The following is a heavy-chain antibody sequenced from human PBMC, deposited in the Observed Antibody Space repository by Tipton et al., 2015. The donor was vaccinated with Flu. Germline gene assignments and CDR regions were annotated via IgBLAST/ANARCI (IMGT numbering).Heavy chain of an antibody. CDR3: ARVDSSGYYPGH. V-gene: IGHV4-59*01. CDR2: IYYSGST. J-gene: IGHJ4*02. D-gene: IGHD3-22*01. CDR1: GGSISSYY. Sequence: TLSLTCTVSGGSISSYYWSWIWQPPGKGLEWIGYIYYSGSTNYNPSLKSRVTISVDTSKNQFSLKLSSVTAADTAVYYCARVDSSGYYPGHWGQGTLVTVSS.